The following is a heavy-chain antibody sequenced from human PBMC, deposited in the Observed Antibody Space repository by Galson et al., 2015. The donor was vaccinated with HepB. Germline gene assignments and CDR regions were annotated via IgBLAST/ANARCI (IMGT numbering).Heavy chain of an antibody. CDR1: GYTFTGYY. CDR3: ARDRRDIVVVPAAMIVSGMDV. V-gene: IGHV1-2*04. D-gene: IGHD2-2*01. CDR2: INPNSGGT. J-gene: IGHJ6*02. Sequence: SCKASGYTFTGYYMHWVRQAPGQGLEWMGWINPNSGGTNYAQKFQGWVTMTRDTSISTAYMELSRLRSDDTAVYYCARDRRDIVVVPAAMIVSGMDVWGQGTTVTVSS.